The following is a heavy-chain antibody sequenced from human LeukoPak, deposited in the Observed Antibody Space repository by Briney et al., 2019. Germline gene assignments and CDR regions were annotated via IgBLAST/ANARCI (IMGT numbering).Heavy chain of an antibody. D-gene: IGHD6-6*01. J-gene: IGHJ6*03. V-gene: IGHV4-59*01. CDR3: AREVAARHYQDYYYYMDV. Sequence: SETLSLTCTVSGGSISSYYWSWIRQPPGKGLEWIGYIYYSGSTNYNPSLKSRVTISVDTSKDQFSLKLSSMTAADTAVYYCAREVAARHYQDYYYYMDVWGKGTTVTVSS. CDR2: IYYSGST. CDR1: GGSISSYY.